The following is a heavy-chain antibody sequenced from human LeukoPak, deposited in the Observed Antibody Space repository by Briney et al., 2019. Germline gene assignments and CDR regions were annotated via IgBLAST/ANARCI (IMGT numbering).Heavy chain of an antibody. D-gene: IGHD6-13*01. V-gene: IGHV1-69*13. Sequence: ASVKVSCKASGGTFSSYAISWVRQAPGQGLEWMGGIIPIFGSANYAQKFQGRVTITADESTSTAYMELSSLRSEDTAVYYCATVGIAAAGTKLDPWGQGTLVTVSS. J-gene: IGHJ5*02. CDR2: IIPIFGSA. CDR1: GGTFSSYA. CDR3: ATVGIAAAGTKLDP.